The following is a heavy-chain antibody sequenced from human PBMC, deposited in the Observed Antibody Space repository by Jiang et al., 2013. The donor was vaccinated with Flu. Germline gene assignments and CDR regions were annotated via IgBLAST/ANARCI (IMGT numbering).Heavy chain of an antibody. V-gene: IGHV1-46*03. CDR3: ARSRIISGSYYWPPDY. D-gene: IGHD3-10*01. CDR2: INPSGGST. Sequence: QLLESGAEVKKPGASVKVSCKASGYTFTSYYMHWVRQAPGQGLEWMGIINPSGGSTSYAQKFQGRVTMTRDTSTSTVYMELSSLRSEDTAVYFCARSRIISGSYYWPPDYWGQGTLVTVSS. J-gene: IGHJ4*02. CDR1: GYTFTSYY.